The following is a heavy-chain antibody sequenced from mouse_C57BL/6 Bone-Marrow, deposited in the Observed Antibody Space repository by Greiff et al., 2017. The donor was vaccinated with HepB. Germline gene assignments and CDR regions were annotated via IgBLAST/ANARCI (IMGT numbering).Heavy chain of an antibody. Sequence: EVKLVESGGGLVQPKGSLKLSCAASGFSFNTYAMNWVRQAPGKGLEWVARIRSKSNNYATYYADSVKDRFTISRDDSESMLYLQMNNLKTEDTAMYYCVRHSFITTVVAPFAYWGQGTLVTVSA. CDR1: GFSFNTYA. D-gene: IGHD1-1*01. CDR3: VRHSFITTVVAPFAY. J-gene: IGHJ3*01. CDR2: IRSKSNNYAT. V-gene: IGHV10-1*01.